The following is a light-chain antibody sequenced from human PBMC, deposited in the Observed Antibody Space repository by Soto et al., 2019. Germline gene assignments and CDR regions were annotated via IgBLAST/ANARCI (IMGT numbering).Light chain of an antibody. CDR2: GNN. CDR1: SHNIAARYD. J-gene: IGLJ3*02. Sequence: QSVLTQPPSVSGAPGQRVTIPCTGGSHNIAARYDVHWYQQLPGTAPKLLIYGNNNRPSGVPDRFSGSKSAISASLVITGLQADDEADYYCQSYDNSQTEWVFGGGTKLTVL. CDR3: QSYDNSQTEWV. V-gene: IGLV1-40*01.